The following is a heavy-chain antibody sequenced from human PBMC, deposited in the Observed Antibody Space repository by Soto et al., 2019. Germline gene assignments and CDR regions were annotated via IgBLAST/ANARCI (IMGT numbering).Heavy chain of an antibody. Sequence: GGSLRLSCVASGFTFSDYYMSWIRQAPGKGLECVSYISSSGDTIYYADSVKGRFTMSRDNAKNSLYLQMYSLRAEDTAVYYCARPWYSYYGMDVWGRGTTVTVSS. J-gene: IGHJ6*02. CDR1: GFTFSDYY. CDR2: ISSSGDTI. V-gene: IGHV3-11*01. CDR3: ARPWYSYYGMDV.